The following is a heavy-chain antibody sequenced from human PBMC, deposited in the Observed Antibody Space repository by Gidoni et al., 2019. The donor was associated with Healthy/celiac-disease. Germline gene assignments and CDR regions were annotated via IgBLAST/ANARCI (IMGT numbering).Heavy chain of an antibody. CDR1: GYTFTSYG. J-gene: IGHJ5*02. CDR2: ISAYNGNT. CDR3: ARDLEVLRFLEWLSPSKNWFDP. D-gene: IGHD3-3*01. V-gene: IGHV1-18*01. Sequence: QVQLVQSGAEVKKPGASVKVSCKASGYTFTSYGISWVRQAPGQGLEWMGWISAYNGNTNYAQKLQGRVTMTTDTSTSTAYMELRSLRSDDTAVYYCARDLEVLRFLEWLSPSKNWFDPWGQGTLVTVSS.